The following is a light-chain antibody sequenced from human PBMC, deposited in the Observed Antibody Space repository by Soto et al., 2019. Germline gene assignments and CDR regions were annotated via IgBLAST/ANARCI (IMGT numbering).Light chain of an antibody. CDR3: QSYDSSLSGLRV. CDR1: SSNIGAGYD. J-gene: IGLJ2*01. V-gene: IGLV1-40*01. CDR2: GNS. Sequence: QSVLTQPPSVSGAPGQRVTISCTGSSSNIGAGYDVHWYQQLPGTAPKLLIYGNSNRPSGVPDRFSGSKSGTSASLAITGLQAEDEADYYCQSYDSSLSGLRVFGVGTQLTVL.